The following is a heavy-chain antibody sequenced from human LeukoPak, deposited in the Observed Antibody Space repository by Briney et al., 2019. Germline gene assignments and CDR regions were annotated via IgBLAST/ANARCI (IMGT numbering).Heavy chain of an antibody. CDR3: ARKGPIAATGPDY. CDR1: GGSISSYY. V-gene: IGHV4-59*01. J-gene: IGHJ4*02. D-gene: IGHD6-13*01. Sequence: SETLSLTCTVSGGSISSYYWSWIRQPPGKGLEWLGYIYNSRDTNYNPSLKSRVTFSLDTSKNQFSLKLSSVTAADTAVYYCARKGPIAATGPDYWGQGTLVTVSS. CDR2: IYNSRDT.